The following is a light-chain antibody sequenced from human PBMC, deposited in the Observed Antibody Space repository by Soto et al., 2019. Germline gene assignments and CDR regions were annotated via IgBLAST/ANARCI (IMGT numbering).Light chain of an antibody. J-gene: IGLJ1*01. CDR2: GNN. CDR3: AAWDDSLNADV. CDR1: RSNIGDNA. Sequence: QCVLTQPASASGTAGQRVTISCSGSRSNIGDNAVNWYQQLPGTAPKLLIYGNNQRPSGVPDRFSGSKSGTSASLTISGLQSEDEADYSCAAWDDSLNADVFGPGTKVTVL. V-gene: IGLV1-44*01.